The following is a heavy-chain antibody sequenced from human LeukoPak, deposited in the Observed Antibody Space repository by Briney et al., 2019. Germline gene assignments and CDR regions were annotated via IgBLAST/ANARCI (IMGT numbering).Heavy chain of an antibody. J-gene: IGHJ5*02. V-gene: IGHV1-2*02. Sequence: VASVKVSCKASGYTFTGYYMHWVRQAPGQGLEWMGWINPNSGGTNYAQKFQGRVTMTRDTSISTAYMELSRLRSDDTAVYYCARAGFTIAVAGTPYNWFDPWGQGTLVTVSS. CDR3: ARAGFTIAVAGTPYNWFDP. CDR2: INPNSGGT. CDR1: GYTFTGYY. D-gene: IGHD6-19*01.